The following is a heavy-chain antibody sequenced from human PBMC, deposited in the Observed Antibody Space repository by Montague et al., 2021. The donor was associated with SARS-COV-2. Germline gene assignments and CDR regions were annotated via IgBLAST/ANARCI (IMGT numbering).Heavy chain of an antibody. CDR1: GDSVSSNSAA. D-gene: IGHD2-8*01. V-gene: IGHV6-1*01. J-gene: IGHJ5*02. Sequence: CAISGDSVSSNSAAWSWIRQSPSRGLEWLGRTYYRSKWYNDYAVSVKSRITINPDTSKNQFSLQLNSVTPGDTAVYYCARDDPYCTNGVCYTGNWFDPWGQGTLVTVSS. CDR3: ARDDPYCTNGVCYTGNWFDP. CDR2: TYYRSKWYN.